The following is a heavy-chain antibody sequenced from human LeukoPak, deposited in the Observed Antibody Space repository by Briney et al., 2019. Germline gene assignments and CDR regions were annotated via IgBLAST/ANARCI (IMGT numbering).Heavy chain of an antibody. D-gene: IGHD5-24*01. J-gene: IGHJ4*02. CDR3: ASKRWLQSDFDY. V-gene: IGHV3-48*03. CDR1: GFTFSSYE. CDR2: ISSSGSTI. Sequence: PGGSLRLSCAASGFTFSSYEMNWVRQAPGKGLEWVSYISSSGSTIYYADSVKGRFTISRDNAKNSLYLQMNSLRAEDTAVYYCASKRWLQSDFDYWGQGTLVTVSS.